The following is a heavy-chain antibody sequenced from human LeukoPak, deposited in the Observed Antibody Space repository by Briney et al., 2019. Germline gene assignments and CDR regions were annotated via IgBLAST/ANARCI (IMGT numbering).Heavy chain of an antibody. J-gene: IGHJ5*02. Sequence: PSETLSLTCAVYGGSFSGYYWSWIRQPPGKGLEWIGEINHSGSTNYNPSLKSRVTISVDTSKNQFSLKLSSVTAADTAVYYCARVLRYFDWTPTNWFDPWGQGTLVTVSS. CDR3: ARVLRYFDWTPTNWFDP. D-gene: IGHD3-9*01. CDR2: INHSGST. V-gene: IGHV4-34*01. CDR1: GGSFSGYY.